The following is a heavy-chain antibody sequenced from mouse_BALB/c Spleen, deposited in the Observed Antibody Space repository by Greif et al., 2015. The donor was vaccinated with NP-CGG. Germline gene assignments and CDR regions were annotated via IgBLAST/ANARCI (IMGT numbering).Heavy chain of an antibody. D-gene: IGHD1-2*01. Sequence: QVQLKQSGPGLVQPSQSLSITCTVSGFSLTSYGVHWVRQSPGKGLEWLGVIWSGGSTDYNAAFISRLSISKDNSKSQVFFKMNRLQAKDTAIYYCARGATAMYYFDYWGQGTSLTVSS. CDR2: IWSGGST. V-gene: IGHV2-2*02. J-gene: IGHJ2*02. CDR1: GFSLTSYG. CDR3: ARGATAMYYFDY.